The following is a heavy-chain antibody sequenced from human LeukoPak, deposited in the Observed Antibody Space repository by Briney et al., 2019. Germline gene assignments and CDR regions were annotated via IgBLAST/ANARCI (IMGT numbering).Heavy chain of an antibody. J-gene: IGHJ3*02. V-gene: IGHV4-4*07. CDR1: GGSISPYY. CDR3: ARVSHYYDSSGYYYVRAFDI. Sequence: PSETLSLTCTVSGGSISPYYWSWIRQPAGKGLEWIGRISTSGSTNYNPSLKSRVTMSVDTSNNQFSLKLSSVTAADTAVYYCARVSHYYDSSGYYYVRAFDIWGQGTMVTVSS. CDR2: ISTSGST. D-gene: IGHD3-22*01.